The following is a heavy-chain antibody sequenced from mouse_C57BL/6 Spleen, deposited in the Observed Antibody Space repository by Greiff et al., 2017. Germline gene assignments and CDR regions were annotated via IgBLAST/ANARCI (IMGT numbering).Heavy chain of an antibody. Sequence: VQLQQSGAELVRPGTSVKMSCKASGYTFTNYWIGWAKQRPGHGLEWIGDIYPGGGYTNYNEKFKGKDTLTADKSSSTAYMQVSSLTSEDSAIYYCATTVVADAMDYWGQGTSVTVSS. CDR3: ATTVVADAMDY. J-gene: IGHJ4*01. CDR1: GYTFTNYW. CDR2: IYPGGGYT. D-gene: IGHD1-1*01. V-gene: IGHV1-63*01.